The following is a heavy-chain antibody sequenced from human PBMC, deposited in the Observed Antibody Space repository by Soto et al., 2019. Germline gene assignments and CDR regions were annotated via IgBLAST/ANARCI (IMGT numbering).Heavy chain of an antibody. CDR1: GGSISSGGYY. CDR2: IYYSGST. Sequence: QVQLQESGPGLVKPSQTLSLTCTVSGGSISSGGYYWSWIRQHPGTGLEWIGYIYYSGSTYYNPSLKSRVTISVDTAKNQFSLKLSSVTAADTAVYYCASNDNVLRYFDWLNWGQGTLVTVSS. V-gene: IGHV4-31*03. D-gene: IGHD3-9*01. J-gene: IGHJ4*02. CDR3: ASNDNVLRYFDWLN.